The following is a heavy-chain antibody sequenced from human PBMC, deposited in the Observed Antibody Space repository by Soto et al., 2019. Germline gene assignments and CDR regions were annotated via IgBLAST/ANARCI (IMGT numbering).Heavy chain of an antibody. J-gene: IGHJ4*02. Sequence: SETLSLTCTVSGHSLSSGGYYWSWIRQHPGKGLEWVGYIYFTGTTLYNPSLKSRLAISVDTSKNQFSLKLTSVTAADTAVYYCARDWGSSGWPNWGQGVLVTVS. D-gene: IGHD6-19*01. CDR1: GHSLSSGGYY. V-gene: IGHV4-31*03. CDR3: ARDWGSSGWPN. CDR2: IYFTGTT.